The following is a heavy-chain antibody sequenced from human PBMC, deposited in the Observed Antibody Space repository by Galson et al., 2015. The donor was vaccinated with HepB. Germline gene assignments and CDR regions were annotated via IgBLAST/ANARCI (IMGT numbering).Heavy chain of an antibody. CDR2: IWYDGNNK. CDR3: AIAQREQLVGDYGMDV. V-gene: IGHV3-33*01. D-gene: IGHD6-6*01. CDR1: GLIFSSYG. Sequence: SLRLSCAASGLIFSSYGMHWVRQAPGKGLEWVAVIWYDGNNKYYADSVKGRFAISRDNSKNTLYLQMNSLRVEDTAIYYCAIAQREQLVGDYGMDVWGQGTTVTVSS. J-gene: IGHJ6*02.